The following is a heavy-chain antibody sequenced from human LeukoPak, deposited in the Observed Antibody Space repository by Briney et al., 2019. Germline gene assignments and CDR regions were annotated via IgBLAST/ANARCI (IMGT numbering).Heavy chain of an antibody. CDR2: MNPNSGNT. J-gene: IGHJ3*02. D-gene: IGHD3-22*01. Sequence: GASVKVSCKASGYTFTSYDINWVRQATGQGLEWMGWMNPNSGNTGYAQKFQGRVTVTRNTSISTAYMELTSLRSEDTAVYYCARGFYYDSSGYYAFDIWGQGTMVAVSS. CDR1: GYTFTSYD. V-gene: IGHV1-8*01. CDR3: ARGFYYDSSGYYAFDI.